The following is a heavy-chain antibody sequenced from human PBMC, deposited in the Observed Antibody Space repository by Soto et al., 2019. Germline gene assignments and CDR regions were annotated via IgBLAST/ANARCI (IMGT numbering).Heavy chain of an antibody. D-gene: IGHD3-3*01. CDR3: AIGARFLEWYTYYFDD. Sequence: SETLSLTCTVSGGSISSGGYYWSWIRQHPGKGLEWIGYIYYSGSTYYNPSLKSRVTISVDTSKNQFSLKLSSVAAADTAVYYCAIGARFLEWYTYYFDDWGQGTLVTVYS. J-gene: IGHJ4*02. V-gene: IGHV4-31*03. CDR2: IYYSGST. CDR1: GGSISSGGYY.